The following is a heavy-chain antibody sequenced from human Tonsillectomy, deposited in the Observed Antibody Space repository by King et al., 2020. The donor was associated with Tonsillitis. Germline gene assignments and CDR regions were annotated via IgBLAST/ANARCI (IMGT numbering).Heavy chain of an antibody. D-gene: IGHD3-22*01. V-gene: IGHV3-23*04. Sequence: VQLVESGGGLVQPGGSLRLSCAASGFTFLSSYAMTWVRRAPGKGLEWVSGISGSGGSTYYADSVKGRFTISRDNSKNTLYLHMNSLRAEDTAVYYCAKDLGDYYDTSGYYYWGIEYWGQGTLVTVSS. CDR2: ISGSGGST. CDR1: GFTFLSSYA. J-gene: IGHJ4*02. CDR3: AKDLGDYYDTSGYYYWGIEY.